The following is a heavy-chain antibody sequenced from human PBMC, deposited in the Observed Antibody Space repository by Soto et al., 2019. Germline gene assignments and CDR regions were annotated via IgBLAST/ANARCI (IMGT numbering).Heavy chain of an antibody. CDR2: VTNDGSTT. J-gene: IGHJ4*02. CDR1: GFTFSSYW. Sequence: EVQLVESGGGLAQPGGSLRLSCAASGFTFSSYWMHWVRQVPGKGLVWVSRVTNDGSTTNYADSVKGRFTISRDNAKNTLYLQMNSLRAEDTAEYYCVRGYDVWGQGTLVTVSS. CDR3: VRGYDV. D-gene: IGHD5-12*01. V-gene: IGHV3-74*01.